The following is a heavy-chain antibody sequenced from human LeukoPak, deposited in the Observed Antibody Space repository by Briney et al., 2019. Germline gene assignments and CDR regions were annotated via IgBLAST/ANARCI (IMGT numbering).Heavy chain of an antibody. J-gene: IGHJ6*03. CDR3: VRLMEMAATPYYYYYMDV. CDR1: GFSFSSDW. V-gene: IGHV3-7*01. D-gene: IGHD5-24*01. Sequence: PGGSLRLSCVASGFSFSSDWMTWVRQVPGKGLEWVTNIKGNGRETYYVGSVNGRFSVIRDNAKNSLFLQMNSLRAEDTAVYYCVRLMEMAATPYYYYYMDVWAKGPRSPSP. CDR2: IKGNGRET.